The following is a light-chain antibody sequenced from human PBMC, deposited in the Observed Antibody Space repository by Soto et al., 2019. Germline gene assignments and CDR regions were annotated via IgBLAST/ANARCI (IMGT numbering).Light chain of an antibody. J-gene: IGKJ5*01. CDR2: GAS. Sequence: EIMLTQSPGTLSLSPGEGATLSCRASQSVSNNYLAWYQQKPGQAPRLLIYGASSRATGIPDRFSGSGSGTDFTLTISRLEPEDFAVYYCQQYGISPITFGQGTRLEIK. V-gene: IGKV3-20*01. CDR1: QSVSNNY. CDR3: QQYGISPIT.